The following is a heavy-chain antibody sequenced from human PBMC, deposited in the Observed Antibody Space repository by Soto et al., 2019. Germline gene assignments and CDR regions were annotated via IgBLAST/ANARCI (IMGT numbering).Heavy chain of an antibody. J-gene: IGHJ6*02. CDR2: ISGYKGDT. CDR1: GYAFTRYG. CDR3: AKNGQPPYYYYGMDV. D-gene: IGHD2-8*01. V-gene: IGHV1-18*01. Sequence: QCQLVQSGAEVKKPGASVKVSCKASGYAFTRYGIIWVRQAPGQGLEGMGRISGYKGDTKYAQTFQGRVTMTIDTPTTTPYRAPNSLTSDDTTVYYCAKNGQPPYYYYGMDVWGQGTTVTVSS.